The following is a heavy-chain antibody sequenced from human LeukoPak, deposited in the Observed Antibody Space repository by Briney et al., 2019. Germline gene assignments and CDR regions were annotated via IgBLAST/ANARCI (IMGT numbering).Heavy chain of an antibody. D-gene: IGHD1-26*01. CDR3: GRARYYRFDY. Sequence: AGSLRLSCAASGFTFSSYWVHWVRQAPGKGLEWLSSINDYGSTTNYAGFVSGVYTINKDNTQNILYLQTAGLSAENTAIYSGGRARYYRFDYWGQGTLVTVSS. V-gene: IGHV3-74*01. CDR1: GFTFSSYW. CDR2: INDYGSTT. J-gene: IGHJ4*02.